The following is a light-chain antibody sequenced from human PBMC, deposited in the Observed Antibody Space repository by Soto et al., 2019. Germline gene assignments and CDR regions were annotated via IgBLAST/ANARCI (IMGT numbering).Light chain of an antibody. CDR1: SSDVGGYNH. Sequence: QSALTQPASVSGSPGQSITISCTGTSSDVGGYNHVSWYQHPPGRAPKLILFGVSDRPLGVSHRFSGSKSGNTASLTISGLQAEDEADYYCCSYTSLSSVVFGGGTKLTVL. V-gene: IGLV2-14*01. CDR3: CSYTSLSSVV. CDR2: GVS. J-gene: IGLJ2*01.